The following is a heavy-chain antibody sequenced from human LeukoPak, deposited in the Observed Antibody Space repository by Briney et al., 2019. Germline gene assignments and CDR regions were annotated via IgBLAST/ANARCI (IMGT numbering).Heavy chain of an antibody. CDR2: ISYDEREK. D-gene: IGHD3/OR15-3a*01. CDR3: ARGKSAFRWTSFDY. J-gene: IGHJ4*02. Sequence: GGSLGLSCAASGFTFSSYAMSWVRQAPGKGLEWVARISYDEREKDYLDSVKGRFTISRDNSKNTLILQMNSLRIEDTASYYCARGKSAFRWTSFDYWGQGTLLTVSS. CDR1: GFTFSSYA. V-gene: IGHV3-30*04.